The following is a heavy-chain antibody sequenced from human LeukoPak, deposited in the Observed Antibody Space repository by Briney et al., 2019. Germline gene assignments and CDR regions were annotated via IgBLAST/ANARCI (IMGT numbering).Heavy chain of an antibody. CDR2: ISGSGGST. CDR3: AKDRWASSSSSFDY. Sequence: GGSLRLSRAASGFTFSSYAMSWVRQAPGKGLEWVSGISGSGGSTYYADSVKGRFTISRDNSKNTLYLQMNSLRDEDTAVYYCAKDRWASSSSSFDYWGQGTLVTVSS. CDR1: GFTFSSYA. J-gene: IGHJ4*02. V-gene: IGHV3-23*01. D-gene: IGHD6-6*01.